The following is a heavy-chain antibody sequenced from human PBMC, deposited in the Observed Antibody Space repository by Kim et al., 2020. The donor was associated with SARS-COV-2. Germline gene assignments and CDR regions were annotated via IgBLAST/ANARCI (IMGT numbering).Heavy chain of an antibody. V-gene: IGHV4-4*02. Sequence: SETLSLTCAVSGGSISSSNWWSWVRQPPGKGLEWIGEIYHSGSTNYNPSLKSRVTISVDKSKNQFSLKLSSVTAADTAVYYCARGVANGSGSYYYSWGQGTLVTVSS. D-gene: IGHD3-10*01. CDR2: IYHSGST. CDR1: GGSISSSNW. J-gene: IGHJ4*02. CDR3: ARGVANGSGSYYYS.